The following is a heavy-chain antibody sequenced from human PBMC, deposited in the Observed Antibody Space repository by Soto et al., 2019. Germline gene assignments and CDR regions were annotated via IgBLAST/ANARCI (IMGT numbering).Heavy chain of an antibody. V-gene: IGHV4-34*01. J-gene: IGHJ4*02. CDR1: GGSFSGYY. CDR3: ARGRLGYYGSGSYYGY. Sequence: SETLSLTCAVYGGSFSGYYWSWIRQPPGKGLEWIGEINHSGSTNYNPSLKSRVTISVDTSKNQFSLKLSSVTAADTAVYYCARGRLGYYGSGSYYGYWGQGTLVTVSS. CDR2: INHSGST. D-gene: IGHD3-10*01.